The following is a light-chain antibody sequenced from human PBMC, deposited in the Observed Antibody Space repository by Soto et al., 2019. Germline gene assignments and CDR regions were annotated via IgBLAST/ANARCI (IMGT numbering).Light chain of an antibody. Sequence: DIQMTQSPSSLSASVGERVTITCRASQNIKSFLNWYQQKPGKAPKLLIYATSSLQSGVPARFRGGRSGTDFSLSISSLQPEDFATYYCQQTYVAPVTFGGGTKVEI. CDR1: QNIKSF. CDR2: ATS. CDR3: QQTYVAPVT. V-gene: IGKV1-39*01. J-gene: IGKJ4*01.